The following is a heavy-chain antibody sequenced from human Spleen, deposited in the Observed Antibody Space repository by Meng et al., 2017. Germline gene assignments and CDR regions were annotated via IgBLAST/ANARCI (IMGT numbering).Heavy chain of an antibody. J-gene: IGHJ2*01. V-gene: IGHV3-53*01. CDR1: GFTFTNYW. Sequence: GESLKISCAASGFTFTNYWMSWVRQAPGKGLEWVSVIYSGGSTYYADSVKGRFTISRDNSKNTLYLQMNSLRAEDTAVYYCARAVLPGYWYFDLWGRGTLVTVSS. CDR2: IYSGGST. CDR3: ARAVLPGYWYFDL. D-gene: IGHD7-27*01.